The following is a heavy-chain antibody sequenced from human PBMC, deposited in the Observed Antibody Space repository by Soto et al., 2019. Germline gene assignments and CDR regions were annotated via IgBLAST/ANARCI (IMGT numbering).Heavy chain of an antibody. CDR2: ISVYNGNT. V-gene: IGHV1-18*01. Sequence: QVQLVQSGAEVKKPGASVKVSSKASGYTFTSYGISWVRQAPGQGLEWMGWISVYNGNTNYAQKVQGRVTMTTDTSTSTAYMELRSLRSDDTAVYYCARETVDGTSQGYYYGIDVWGQGTTVTVSS. CDR3: ARETVDGTSQGYYYGIDV. CDR1: GYTFTSYG. D-gene: IGHD6-19*01. J-gene: IGHJ6*02.